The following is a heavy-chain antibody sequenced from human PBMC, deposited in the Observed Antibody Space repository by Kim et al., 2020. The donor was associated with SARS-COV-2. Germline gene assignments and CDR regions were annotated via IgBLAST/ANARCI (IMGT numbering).Heavy chain of an antibody. V-gene: IGHV1-69*13. Sequence: SVKVSCKASGGTFSSYAISWVRQAPGQGLEWMGGIIPIFGTANYAQKFQGRVTITADESTSTAYMELSSLRSEDTAVYYCAMGSYGYRRFDPWGQGTLVTVSS. D-gene: IGHD5-18*01. J-gene: IGHJ5*02. CDR2: IIPIFGTA. CDR1: GGTFSSYA. CDR3: AMGSYGYRRFDP.